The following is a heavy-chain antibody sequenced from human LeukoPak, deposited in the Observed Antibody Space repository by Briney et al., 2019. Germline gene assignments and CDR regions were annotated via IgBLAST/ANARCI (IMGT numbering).Heavy chain of an antibody. CDR1: GGSISSYY. Sequence: PSETLSLTCTVSGGSISSYYWSWIRQPPGKGLEGFGYIYYSGSTNYNPSLKSRVTISVDTSKNQFSLKLSSVTAADTAVYYCARALLYCSSTSCQQYYFDYWGQGTLVTVSS. J-gene: IGHJ4*02. CDR2: IYYSGST. CDR3: ARALLYCSSTSCQQYYFDY. D-gene: IGHD2-2*01. V-gene: IGHV4-59*01.